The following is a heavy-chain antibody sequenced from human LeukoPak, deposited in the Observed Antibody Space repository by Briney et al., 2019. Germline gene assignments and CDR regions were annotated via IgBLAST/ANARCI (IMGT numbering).Heavy chain of an antibody. Sequence: SQTLSLTCAISGDSVSSNSALWNWFRQSPSRGLEWLGRTYYRSKWYDEYAVSVKGRININPDTSKNQLSLQLNSVTPEDTAVYYCARGSASYFDYWGQGSIASVSS. CDR2: TYYRSKWYD. CDR1: GDSVSSNSAL. CDR3: ARGSASYFDY. D-gene: IGHD6-13*01. V-gene: IGHV6-1*01. J-gene: IGHJ4*02.